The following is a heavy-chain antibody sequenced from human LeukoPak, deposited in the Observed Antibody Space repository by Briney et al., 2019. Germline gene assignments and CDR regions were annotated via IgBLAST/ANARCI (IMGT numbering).Heavy chain of an antibody. D-gene: IGHD5-24*01. CDR3: ARDRAPRRDGYNNRHHSHDY. V-gene: IGHV3-33*01. CDR1: GFTFSSYG. CDR2: ICSDGSNK. Sequence: GGSLRLSCAASGFTFSSYGMHWVRQAPGKGLEWVSVICSDGSNKNYADSVKGRFTISRDNSKNTLYLQVNSLRAKDKAVYYCARDRAPRRDGYNNRHHSHDYWGQGTLVTVSS. J-gene: IGHJ4*02.